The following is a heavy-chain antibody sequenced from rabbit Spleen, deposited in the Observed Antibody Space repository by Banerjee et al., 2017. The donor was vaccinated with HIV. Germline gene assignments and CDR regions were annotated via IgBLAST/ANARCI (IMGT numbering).Heavy chain of an antibody. D-gene: IGHD1-1*01. Sequence: QSLEESGGGLVKPGASLTLTCKASGFSFNSGYDMCWVRQAPGKGLEWVACINIVTGKSVYASWAKGRIIMSRTSSTTVTLQMTSLTVADTATYFCARDLVAIIGWNFNLWGQGTLVTVS. CDR1: GFSFNSGYD. V-gene: IGHV1S40*01. CDR3: ARDLVAIIGWNFNL. J-gene: IGHJ4*01. CDR2: INIVTGKS.